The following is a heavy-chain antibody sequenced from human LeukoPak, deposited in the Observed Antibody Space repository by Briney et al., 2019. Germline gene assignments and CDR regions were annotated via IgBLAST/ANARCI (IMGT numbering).Heavy chain of an antibody. Sequence: ASVKVSCKASGYTFTSYGISWVRQAPGQGLEWMGWISAYNGNTNYAHKVQGRVTITTDTSTSTAYMELRSLRSDDTAVYYCARDESHIVVVPAAIPRDYYYGMDVWGQGTTVTVSS. J-gene: IGHJ6*02. CDR2: ISAYNGNT. V-gene: IGHV1-18*01. D-gene: IGHD2-2*01. CDR1: GYTFTSYG. CDR3: ARDESHIVVVPAAIPRDYYYGMDV.